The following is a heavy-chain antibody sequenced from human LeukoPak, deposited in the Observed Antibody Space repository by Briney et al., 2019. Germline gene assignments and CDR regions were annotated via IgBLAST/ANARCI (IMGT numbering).Heavy chain of an antibody. D-gene: IGHD4/OR15-4a*01. CDR2: IYGADTI. Sequence: PGGSLRLSCAASGFTISSSYMSWVRQVPGKGLEWVSCIYGADTIYYADFVKGRFTISRDSNRNILYLQMNSLRADDTAVYYCARGARGAYFDYWGQGTLVTVSS. CDR1: GFTISSSY. J-gene: IGHJ4*02. CDR3: ARGARGAYFDY. V-gene: IGHV3-66*01.